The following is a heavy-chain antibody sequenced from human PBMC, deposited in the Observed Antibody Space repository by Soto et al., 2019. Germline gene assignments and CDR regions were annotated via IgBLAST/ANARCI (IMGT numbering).Heavy chain of an antibody. CDR2: IIPIFGTA. D-gene: IGHD4-17*01. J-gene: IGHJ4*02. CDR1: GGTFSSYA. Sequence: ASVKVSCKASGGTFSSYAISWVRQAPGQGLEWMGGIIPIFGTANYAQKFQGRVTITADESTSTAYMELSSLRSEDTAVYYCATGDYVPRGGLYYFDYWGQGTLVTVSS. CDR3: ATGDYVPRGGLYYFDY. V-gene: IGHV1-69*13.